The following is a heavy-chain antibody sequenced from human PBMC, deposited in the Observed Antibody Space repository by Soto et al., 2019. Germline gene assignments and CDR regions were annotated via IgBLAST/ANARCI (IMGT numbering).Heavy chain of an antibody. CDR3: ARAEQQFIPHAFDI. J-gene: IGHJ3*02. Sequence: SETLSLTCTVSGGSISSSTYYWDWIRQPPGKGLEWIGAMYYTGNKNYNPSLESRVTISVDRSKNQFPLKLISVTAADTAVYYCARAEQQFIPHAFDIWGQGTMVTVSS. CDR2: MYYTGNK. V-gene: IGHV4-39*06. CDR1: GGSISSSTYY. D-gene: IGHD6-13*01.